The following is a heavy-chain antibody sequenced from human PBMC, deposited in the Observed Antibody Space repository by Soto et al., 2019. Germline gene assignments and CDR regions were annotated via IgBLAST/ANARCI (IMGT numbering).Heavy chain of an antibody. CDR1: GFTFSSYS. CDR3: ARDHTDYDFWSGYYGYYYYGMDV. V-gene: IGHV3-21*01. CDR2: ISSSSSYI. D-gene: IGHD3-3*01. J-gene: IGHJ6*02. Sequence: PGGSLRLSCTASGFTFSSYSMNWVRQAPGKGLEWVSSISSSSSYIYYADSVKGRFTISRDNAKNSLYLQMNSLRAEDTAVYYCARDHTDYDFWSGYYGYYYYGMDVWGQGTTVTVSS.